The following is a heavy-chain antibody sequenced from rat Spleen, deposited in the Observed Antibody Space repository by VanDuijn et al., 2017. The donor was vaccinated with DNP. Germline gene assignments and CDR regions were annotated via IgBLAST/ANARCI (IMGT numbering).Heavy chain of an antibody. J-gene: IGHJ4*01. CDR3: TRESWGYVMDA. D-gene: IGHD1-7*01. CDR1: GFSLTNYG. Sequence: QVQLKESGPVLVQASETLSLTCTVSGFSLTNYGVIWVRQSPGKCLEWMGIIWGDGNTDYNSALKSRLSINRDTSKSQVFLKVNSLQTDDTAIYYCTRESWGYVMDAWGQGASVTVSS. CDR2: IWGDGNT. V-gene: IGHV2S75*01.